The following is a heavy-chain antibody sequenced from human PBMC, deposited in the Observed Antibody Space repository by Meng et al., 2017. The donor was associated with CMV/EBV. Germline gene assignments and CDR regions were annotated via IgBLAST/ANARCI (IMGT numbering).Heavy chain of an antibody. Sequence: GESLKISCAASGFTFSSYEMNWVRQAPGKGLEWVSYISSGSTIYYADSVKGRFTISRDNAKNSLYLQMNSLRAEDTAVYYCARDNAYGDGFDYWGQGTLVTVSS. CDR3: ARDNAYGDGFDY. D-gene: IGHD4-17*01. V-gene: IGHV3-48*03. CDR2: ISSGSTI. J-gene: IGHJ4*02. CDR1: GFTFSSYE.